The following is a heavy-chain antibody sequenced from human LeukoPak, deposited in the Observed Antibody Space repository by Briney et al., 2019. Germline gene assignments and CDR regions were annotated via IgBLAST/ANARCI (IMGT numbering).Heavy chain of an antibody. J-gene: IGHJ4*02. CDR3: ARHEAIFGVVILRVFDY. CDR2: MYYSGST. V-gene: IGHV4-39*01. CDR1: GGSISSSSYY. Sequence: SETLSLTCTVSGGSISSSSYYWGWIRQPPGKGLEWIGSMYYSGSTYYNPSLKSRVTISVDTSKNQFSLKLSSVTAADTAVYYCARHEAIFGVVILRVFDYWGQGTLVTVSS. D-gene: IGHD3-3*01.